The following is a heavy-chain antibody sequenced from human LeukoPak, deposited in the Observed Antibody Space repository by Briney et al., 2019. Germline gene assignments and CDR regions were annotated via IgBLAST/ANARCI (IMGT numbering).Heavy chain of an antibody. CDR3: ARGAYSGYDWPLFDY. J-gene: IGHJ4*02. D-gene: IGHD5-12*01. CDR1: GGSVSSGSYY. Sequence: SGTLSLTCTVSGGSVSSGSYYWSWIRQPPGTGVGRIGYIYYSASTNYYPSLKSRVTISVYTSKNQFSLKLSSVTAADTAVYYGARGAYSGYDWPLFDYWGQGTLVTVSS. CDR2: IYYSAST. V-gene: IGHV4-61*01.